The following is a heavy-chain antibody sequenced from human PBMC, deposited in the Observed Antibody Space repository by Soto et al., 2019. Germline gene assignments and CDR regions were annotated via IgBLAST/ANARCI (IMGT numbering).Heavy chain of an antibody. CDR2: ISSNGGST. CDR3: VNSNKVLRYFDWLPTVPNMDV. V-gene: IGHV3-64D*06. Sequence: QTGGSLRLSCSASGFTFSSYAMHWVRQAPGKGLEYVSAISSNGGSTYYADSVKGRFTISRDNSKNTLYLQMSSLRAEDTAVYYCVNSNKVLRYFDWLPTVPNMDVWGQGTTVTVSS. J-gene: IGHJ6*02. CDR1: GFTFSSYA. D-gene: IGHD3-9*01.